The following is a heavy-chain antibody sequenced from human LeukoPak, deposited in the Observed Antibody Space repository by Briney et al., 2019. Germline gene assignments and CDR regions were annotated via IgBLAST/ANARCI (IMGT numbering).Heavy chain of an antibody. CDR2: VDPEDGET. V-gene: IGHV1-69-2*01. CDR1: GYTFTDYY. CDR3: ATPTYHYYDSIGYAFDI. J-gene: IGHJ4*02. Sequence: GATVKISCKVSGYTFTDYYMHWVQQAPGKGLEWMELVDPEDGETIYAEKFQGRVTITADTSTDTAYMELSSLRSEDTAVYYCATPTYHYYDSIGYAFDIWGQGTLVTVSS. D-gene: IGHD3-22*01.